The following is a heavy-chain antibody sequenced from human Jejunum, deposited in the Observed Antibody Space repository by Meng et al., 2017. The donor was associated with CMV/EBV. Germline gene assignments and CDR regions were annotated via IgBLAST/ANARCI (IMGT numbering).Heavy chain of an antibody. J-gene: IGHJ5*01. V-gene: IGHV3-33*06. CDR2: IWYDGSNK. D-gene: IGHD2-21*01. CDR3: ANVYAPYCARDCSLDS. Sequence: SGCTFRTYGSYWVRQAPGKVLECVVVIWYDGSNKYSSDSVKLPFTISTDNSKNTLYLHIDSLRAEDTALYYCANVYAPYCARDCSLDSWGQGTLVTVSS. CDR1: GCTFRTYG.